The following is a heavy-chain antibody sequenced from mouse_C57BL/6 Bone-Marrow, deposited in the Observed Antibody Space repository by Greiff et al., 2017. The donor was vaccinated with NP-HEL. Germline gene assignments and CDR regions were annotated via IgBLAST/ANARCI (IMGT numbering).Heavy chain of an antibody. V-gene: IGHV1-55*01. CDR1: GYTFTSYW. J-gene: IGHJ4*01. CDR3: ARTTMSTTRRGRYAKDY. D-gene: IGHD2-4*01. Sequence: QVQLQQPGAELVKPGASVKMSCKASGYTFTSYWITWVKQRPGQGLEWIGDIYPGSGSTNYNEKFKSKATLTVDTSSTTAYMQLTSLTSEDSAVYYCARTTMSTTRRGRYAKDYGGQGTAVTVSA. CDR2: IYPGSGST.